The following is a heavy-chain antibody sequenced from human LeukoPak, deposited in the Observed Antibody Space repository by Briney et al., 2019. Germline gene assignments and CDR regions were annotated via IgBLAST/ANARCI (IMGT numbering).Heavy chain of an antibody. V-gene: IGHV3-15*01. CDR3: ATRVDDSSGYYRDAFDI. J-gene: IGHJ3*02. D-gene: IGHD3-22*01. Sequence: PGGSLRLSCAAPGFIFSNAWMSWVRQGPGKGLEWVGRIKSKKDGGTIDYAAPVKGRFTTSRDDSKNTLCLQMNSLRAEDTAVYYCATRVDDSSGYYRDAFDIWGQGTMVTVSS. CDR2: IKSKKDGGTI. CDR1: GFIFSNAW.